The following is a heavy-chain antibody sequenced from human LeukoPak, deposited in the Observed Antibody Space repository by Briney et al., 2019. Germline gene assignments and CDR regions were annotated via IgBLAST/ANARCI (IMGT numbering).Heavy chain of an antibody. CDR1: GYTFTGYY. CDR3: AREEDYGSYYKMDY. V-gene: IGHV1-2*02. D-gene: IGHD1-26*01. J-gene: IGHJ4*02. CDR2: INPNSGGT. Sequence: ASVKVSCKASGYTFTGYYMHWVRQAPGQGLEWMGWINPNSGGTNYAQKFQGRVTMTRDTSISTAYMELSRLRSDGTAVYYCAREEDYGSYYKMDYWGQGTLVTVSS.